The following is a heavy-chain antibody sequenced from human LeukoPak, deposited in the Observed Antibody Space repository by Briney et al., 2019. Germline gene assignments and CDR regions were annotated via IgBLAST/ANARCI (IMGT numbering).Heavy chain of an antibody. D-gene: IGHD4-17*01. J-gene: IGHJ4*02. Sequence: GGSLRLSCSASGFNFTNYAMSWVRQAPGKGLEWVSTFSSRGGSTYYADSVKGRFTLSRDNSKNTLYLQMDSLRGEDTAVYYCAKDRDEDGDYELVFDHWGQGTLVTVSS. CDR3: AKDRDEDGDYELVFDH. V-gene: IGHV3-23*01. CDR2: FSSRGGST. CDR1: GFNFTNYA.